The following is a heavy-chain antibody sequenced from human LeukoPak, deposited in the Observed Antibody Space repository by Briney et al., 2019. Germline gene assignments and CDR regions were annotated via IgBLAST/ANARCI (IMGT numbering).Heavy chain of an antibody. CDR1: GFTFRSYW. D-gene: IGHD3-3*01. CDR3: ARGPPRDFWSGYRDY. CDR2: IKQDGSEK. Sequence: GGSLRLSCIASGFTFRSYWMHWVRQAPGKGLEWVANIKQDGSEKYYVDSVKGRLTISRDNAKNSLYLQMNSLRAEDTAVYYCARGPPRDFWSGYRDYWGQGTLVTVSS. V-gene: IGHV3-7*03. J-gene: IGHJ4*02.